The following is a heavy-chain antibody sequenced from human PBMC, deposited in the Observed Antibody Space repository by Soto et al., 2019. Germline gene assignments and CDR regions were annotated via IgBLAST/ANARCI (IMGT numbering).Heavy chain of an antibody. Sequence: QITLKESGPTLVKPTQTLTLTCTYSGFSLRTTGVGVGWIRHPPGKALEGLGILYWDDDKRYSPSLKNRLTLTNDISKSQVVLTLTNMDPVDTATYYCAHTWGLPFDYWGQGTLVIVSS. CDR1: GFSLRTTGVG. CDR2: LYWDDDK. V-gene: IGHV2-5*02. D-gene: IGHD3-16*01. J-gene: IGHJ4*02. CDR3: AHTWGLPFDY.